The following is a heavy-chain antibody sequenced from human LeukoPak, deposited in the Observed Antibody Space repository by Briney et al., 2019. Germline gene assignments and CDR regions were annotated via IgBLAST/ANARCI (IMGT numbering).Heavy chain of an antibody. CDR1: GGSFSGYY. D-gene: IGHD2-2*01. J-gene: IGHJ5*02. V-gene: IGHV4-34*01. CDR2: INHSGST. Sequence: PSETLSLTCAVYGGSFSGYYWSWIRQPPGKGLEWIGEINHSGSTNYNPSLKSRVTISVDTSKNQFSLKLSSVSAADTAVYYCASQRSRYCSSTSCRAFDPWGQGTLVTLSS. CDR3: ASQRSRYCSSTSCRAFDP.